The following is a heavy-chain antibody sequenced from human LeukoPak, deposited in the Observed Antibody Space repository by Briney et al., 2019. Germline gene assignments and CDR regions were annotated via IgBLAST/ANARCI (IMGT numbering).Heavy chain of an antibody. CDR1: GGSISSYY. Sequence: PSETLSLTCTVSGGSISSYYWSWIRQPPGKGLEWIGYIYYSGSTNYNPSLKSRVTISVDTSKNQFSLKLSSVTAADTAVYYCARHVYTYGPDDAFDIWGQGTMVTVSS. J-gene: IGHJ3*02. CDR2: IYYSGST. D-gene: IGHD5-18*01. V-gene: IGHV4-59*08. CDR3: ARHVYTYGPDDAFDI.